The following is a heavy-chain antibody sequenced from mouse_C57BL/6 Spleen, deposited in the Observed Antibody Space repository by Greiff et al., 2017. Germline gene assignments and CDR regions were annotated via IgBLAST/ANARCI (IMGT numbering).Heavy chain of an antibody. V-gene: IGHV5-9*01. Sequence: EVQVVESGGGLVKPGGSLKLSCAASGFTFSSYTMSWVRQTPEKRLEWVATISGGGGNTYYPDSVKGRFTISRDNAKNTLYLQMSSLRSEDTALYYCARQGNYVGYFDYWGQGTTLTVSS. D-gene: IGHD2-1*01. J-gene: IGHJ2*01. CDR2: ISGGGGNT. CDR1: GFTFSSYT. CDR3: ARQGNYVGYFDY.